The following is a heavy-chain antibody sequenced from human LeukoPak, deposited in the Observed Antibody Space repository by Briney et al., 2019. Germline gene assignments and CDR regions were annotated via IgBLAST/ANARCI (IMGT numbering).Heavy chain of an antibody. D-gene: IGHD2-15*01. V-gene: IGHV3-21*06. J-gene: IGHJ4*02. Sequence: GGSLRLSCVTSGLTLSRYSMKWVRQAPGKGLEWVSSISSSSYHIYYADSIKGRFTISRDNAKNSLYLQMDSLRAEDTAVYYCAGGSSASSDYFDYWGQGTLVTVSS. CDR1: GLTLSRYS. CDR2: ISSSSYHI. CDR3: AGGSSASSDYFDY.